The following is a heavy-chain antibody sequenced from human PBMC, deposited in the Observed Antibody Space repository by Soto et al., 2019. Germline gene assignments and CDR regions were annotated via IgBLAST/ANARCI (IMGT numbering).Heavy chain of an antibody. D-gene: IGHD3-10*01. CDR2: ISYDGSNK. CDR3: AKDRGKYYFDY. Sequence: GGSLRLSCAASGFTFSSYGMHWVRQAPGKGLEWMAVISYDGSNKYYADSVKGRFTISRDNSKNTLYLQMNSLRAEDTAVYYCAKDRGKYYFDYWGQGTLVTVSS. J-gene: IGHJ4*02. CDR1: GFTFSSYG. V-gene: IGHV3-30*18.